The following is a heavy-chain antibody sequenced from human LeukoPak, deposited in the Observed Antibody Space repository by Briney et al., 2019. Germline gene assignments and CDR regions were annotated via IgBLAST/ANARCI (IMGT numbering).Heavy chain of an antibody. V-gene: IGHV3-74*03. Sequence: GGSLRLLCAASGFTFSRYWMHWVRQAPGKGLVGVSRINSDGNSTTYADSVKGRFTISRDNAKNTLYLQMSSLRAEDTAVYHCAKSTLGGSRMDVWGKGTTVTVSS. J-gene: IGHJ6*04. CDR2: INSDGNST. CDR1: GFTFSRYW. CDR3: AKSTLGGSRMDV. D-gene: IGHD5-12*01.